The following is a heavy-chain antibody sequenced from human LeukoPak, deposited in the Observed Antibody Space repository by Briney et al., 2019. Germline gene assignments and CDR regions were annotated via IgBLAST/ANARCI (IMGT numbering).Heavy chain of an antibody. CDR1: GYTFTNYG. CDR2: VSAYADDT. Sequence: ASVKVSCKASGYTFTNYGISWVRQAPGQGLEWMGWVSAYADDTNYVQKFRGRITMTTDTSTSTAYVELRSLRSDDTAVYYCARDCIGCHGFDYWGQGTLVTDSS. J-gene: IGHJ4*02. V-gene: IGHV1-18*01. CDR3: ARDCIGCHGFDY.